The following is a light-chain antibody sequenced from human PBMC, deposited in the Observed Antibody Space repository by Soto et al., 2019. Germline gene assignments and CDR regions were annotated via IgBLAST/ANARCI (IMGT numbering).Light chain of an antibody. CDR3: QQDERYST. Sequence: EIQMTQSPSTLSASVGDRVTITCRASQNIYTWLAWYQQKPGIAPKLLIYKASTLQSGVPSRFSGSGSGTDFILTISGLQPDDSAAYYCQQDERYSTFGQGTKVEIK. CDR2: KAS. J-gene: IGKJ1*01. CDR1: QNIYTW. V-gene: IGKV1-5*03.